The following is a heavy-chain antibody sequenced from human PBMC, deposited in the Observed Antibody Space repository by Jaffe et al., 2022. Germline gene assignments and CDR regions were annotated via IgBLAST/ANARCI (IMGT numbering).Heavy chain of an antibody. D-gene: IGHD6-19*01. CDR3: AKDLTRTDKIAVAGTFDY. J-gene: IGHJ4*02. CDR1: GFTFSSYA. CDR2: ISGSGGST. V-gene: IGHV3-23*01. Sequence: EVQLLESGGGLVQPGGSLRLSCAASGFTFSSYAMSWVRQAPGKGLEWVSAISGSGGSTYYADSVKGRFTISRDNSKNTLYLQMNSLRAEDTAVYYCAKDLTRTDKIAVAGTFDYWGQGTLVTVSS.